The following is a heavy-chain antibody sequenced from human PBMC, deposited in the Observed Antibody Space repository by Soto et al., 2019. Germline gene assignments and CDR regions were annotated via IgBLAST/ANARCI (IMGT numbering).Heavy chain of an antibody. D-gene: IGHD6-19*01. CDR1: GGSLISYY. V-gene: IGHV4-4*07. J-gene: IGHJ6*02. Sequence: SETLSLTCTVSGGSLISYYWSWIRQPAGKGLEWIGRIYNSGSTNYNPSLKSRVTMSVDMSKNQFSLKLSSVTAADTAVYYCARDRLETLPYGMDVWGQGTTVTVSS. CDR3: ARDRLETLPYGMDV. CDR2: IYNSGST.